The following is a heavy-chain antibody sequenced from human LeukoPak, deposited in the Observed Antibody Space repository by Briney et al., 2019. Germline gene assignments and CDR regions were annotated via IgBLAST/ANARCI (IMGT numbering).Heavy chain of an antibody. D-gene: IGHD3-22*01. J-gene: IGHJ4*02. CDR1: GFTVSSNY. CDR2: IYSGGST. CDR3: ARRKYYYDSSGYYWAFDY. V-gene: IGHV3-53*01. Sequence: GGSLRLSCAASGFTVSSNYMSWVRQAPGKGLEWDSVIYSGGSTYYADSVKGRFTISRDNSKNTLYLQMNSLRAEDTAVYYCARRKYYYDSSGYYWAFDYWGQGTLVTVSS.